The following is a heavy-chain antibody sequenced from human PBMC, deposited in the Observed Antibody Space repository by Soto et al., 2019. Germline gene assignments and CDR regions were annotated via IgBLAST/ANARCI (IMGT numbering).Heavy chain of an antibody. CDR1: GFTFSSYG. CDR3: ASPPYDFWSGYYGSYYGMDV. Sequence: QVQLVESGGGVGQPGRSLRLSCAASGFTFSSYGMHWVRQAPGKGLEWVAVISYDGSNKYYADSVKGRFTISRDNSKNTLYLQMNSLRAEDTAVYYCASPPYDFWSGYYGSYYGMDVWGQGTTVTVSS. V-gene: IGHV3-30*03. J-gene: IGHJ6*02. CDR2: ISYDGSNK. D-gene: IGHD3-3*01.